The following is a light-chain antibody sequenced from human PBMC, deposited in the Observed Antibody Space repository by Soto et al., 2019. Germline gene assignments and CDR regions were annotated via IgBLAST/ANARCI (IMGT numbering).Light chain of an antibody. V-gene: IGLV3-9*01. J-gene: IGLJ2*01. Sequence: SYELTQPLSVSVALGQTARITCGGNNIGSKNVHWYQQKPGQAPVLVIYRDYNRPSGIPERFSGSNSGNTATLTISRAQAGDEGDYYCQVWDSSTAHVVFGGGTKVTVL. CDR1: NIGSKN. CDR2: RDY. CDR3: QVWDSSTAHVV.